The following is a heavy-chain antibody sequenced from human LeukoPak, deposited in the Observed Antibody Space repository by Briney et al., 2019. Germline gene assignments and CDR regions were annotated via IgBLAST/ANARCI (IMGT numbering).Heavy chain of an antibody. D-gene: IGHD4-17*01. CDR2: ISGSGGST. Sequence: PGGSLRLSCAASGFTFSSYAMSWVRQAPGKGLEWVSAISGSGGSTYYADSVKGRYTISRDNSKNTLYLQVNSLRAEDTAVYYCAKGAENYGDSVIDYWGQGTLVIVSS. V-gene: IGHV3-23*01. CDR1: GFTFSSYA. J-gene: IGHJ4*02. CDR3: AKGAENYGDSVIDY.